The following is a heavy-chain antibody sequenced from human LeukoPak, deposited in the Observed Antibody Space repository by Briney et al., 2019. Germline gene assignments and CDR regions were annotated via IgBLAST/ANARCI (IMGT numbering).Heavy chain of an antibody. CDR1: GFTFTSSA. D-gene: IGHD2-2*02. V-gene: IGHV1-58*02. J-gene: IGHJ3*02. CDR2: IVVGSGNT. Sequence: SVKVSCKASGFTFTSSAMQWVRQARGQRLERIGWIVVGSGNTNYAQKFQERVTITRDMSTSTAYMELSSLRSEDTAVYYCAADIGHQLLYSGAFDIWGQGTMVTVSS. CDR3: AADIGHQLLYSGAFDI.